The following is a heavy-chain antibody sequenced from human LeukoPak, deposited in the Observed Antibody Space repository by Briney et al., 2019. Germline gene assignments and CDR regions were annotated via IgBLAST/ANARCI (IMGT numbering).Heavy chain of an antibody. Sequence: RASETLSLTCTVSGGSISSYYWSWIRQPPGKGLEWIGYIYYSGSTNYNPSLKSRVTISVDTSKNQFSLKLSSVTAADTAVYYCARGERIAAVGWFDPWGQGTLVTVSS. CDR3: ARGERIAAVGWFDP. D-gene: IGHD6-13*01. CDR1: GGSISSYY. V-gene: IGHV4-59*01. CDR2: IYYSGST. J-gene: IGHJ5*02.